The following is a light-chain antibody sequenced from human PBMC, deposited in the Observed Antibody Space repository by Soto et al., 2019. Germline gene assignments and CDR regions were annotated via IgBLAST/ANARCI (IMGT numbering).Light chain of an antibody. CDR2: DVT. CDR1: SIDVGGYKY. V-gene: IGLV2-14*03. CDR3: SSYTTSNTRQIV. Sequence: QPASVSGSPGQSITISCTGTSIDVGGYKYVSWYQHHPGKAPKLIIYDVTNRPSGVSNPFSGSKSGNTASLTISGLQPEDEADYYCSSYTTSNTRQIVFGTGTKLTVL. J-gene: IGLJ1*01.